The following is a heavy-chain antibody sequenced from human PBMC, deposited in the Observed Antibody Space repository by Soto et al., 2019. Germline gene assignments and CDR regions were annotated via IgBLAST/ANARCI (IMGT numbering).Heavy chain of an antibody. CDR2: ISGSGGST. CDR1: GFTFSSYA. J-gene: IGHJ5*02. D-gene: IGHD3-16*01. CDR3: AKGGQPWGALEYWFDP. Sequence: GGSLRLSCAASGFTFSSYAMSWVRQAPGKGLEWVSAISGSGGSTYYADSVKGRFTISRDNSKNTLYLQMNSLSTEDTAVYYCAKGGQPWGALEYWFDPWDQGTLVTVSS. V-gene: IGHV3-23*01.